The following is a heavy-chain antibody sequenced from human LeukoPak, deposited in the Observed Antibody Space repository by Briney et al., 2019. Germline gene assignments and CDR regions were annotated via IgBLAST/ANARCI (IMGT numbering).Heavy chain of an antibody. CDR3: ARVSDPRAGYSYAVTDYFDY. J-gene: IGHJ4*02. D-gene: IGHD5-18*01. CDR1: GGSFSGYY. Sequence: KPSETLSLTCAVYGGSFSGYYWRWIRQPPGKGLEWIGEINHSGSTNYNPSLKSRVTISVDTSKNQFSLKLSSVTAADTAVYYCARVSDPRAGYSYAVTDYFDYWGQGTLVTVSS. CDR2: INHSGST. V-gene: IGHV4-34*01.